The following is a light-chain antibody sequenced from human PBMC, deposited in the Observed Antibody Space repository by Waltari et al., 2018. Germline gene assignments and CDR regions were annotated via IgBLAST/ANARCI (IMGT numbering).Light chain of an antibody. J-gene: IGLJ2*01. CDR3: HSADFSGNFRV. Sequence: YELTQSPSISVSPGQTARITCSGDALPKQYSYWYQQRPGQAPSSVIYQDTERPSGIPERFSGSSSGTTVTLTISDVQAEDEGDYYCHSADFSGNFRVFGGGTRLTV. CDR2: QDT. V-gene: IGLV3-25*03. CDR1: ALPKQY.